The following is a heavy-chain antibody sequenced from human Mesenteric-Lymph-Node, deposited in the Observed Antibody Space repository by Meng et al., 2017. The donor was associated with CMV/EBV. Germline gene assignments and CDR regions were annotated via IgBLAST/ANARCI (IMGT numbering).Heavy chain of an antibody. CDR1: SFPFSSCA. V-gene: IGHV3-30-3*01. Sequence: AASFPFSSCAIHWVRQAPGKGLAWVAVISHDGSNQPYADSVKGRFTISRDNSKNTLYLQMNSLRVEDTAVYYCARISLAAQYKWFHPWGQGTLVTVSS. CDR2: ISHDGSNQ. J-gene: IGHJ5*02. D-gene: IGHD6-19*01. CDR3: ARISLAAQYKWFHP.